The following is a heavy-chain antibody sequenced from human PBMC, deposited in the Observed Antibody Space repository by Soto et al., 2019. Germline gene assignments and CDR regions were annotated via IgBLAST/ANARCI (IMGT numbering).Heavy chain of an antibody. CDR3: ARDRDSYGFHDY. V-gene: IGHV4-31*03. CDR1: GGSISSGGSY. J-gene: IGHJ4*02. Sequence: QVQLQESGPGLVKPSQTLSVTCTVSGGSISSGGSYWSWIRQHPGKGLEWIGYIHYSGTTYYNPSLKCRVTISIDTSKKQFSLKLSSVTAADTAVYYCARDRDSYGFHDYWGQGTQVTVSS. D-gene: IGHD5-18*01. CDR2: IHYSGTT.